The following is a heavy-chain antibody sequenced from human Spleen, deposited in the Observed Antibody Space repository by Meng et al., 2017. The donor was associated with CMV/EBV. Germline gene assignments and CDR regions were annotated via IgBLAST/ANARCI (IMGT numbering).Heavy chain of an antibody. CDR3: AGEIDI. D-gene: IGHD2-21*01. CDR1: GTSFSDYS. CDR2: INHRGST. Sequence: SETLSLTCAVYGTSFSDYSWTWIRHSPRKGLEWIGQINHRGSTNFNPSLMGRVTMSVDSSKEQFSQRLTSVTAADTAVYYCAGEIDIWGQGTAVTVSS. V-gene: IGHV4-34*01. J-gene: IGHJ4*02.